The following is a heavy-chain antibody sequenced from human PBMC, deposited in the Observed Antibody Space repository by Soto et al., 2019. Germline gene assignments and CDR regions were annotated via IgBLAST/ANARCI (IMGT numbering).Heavy chain of an antibody. V-gene: IGHV1-3*01. CDR1: GYTFTSYA. CDR2: INAGNGNT. CDR3: ARPYYYDSSGLTSAFDY. D-gene: IGHD3-22*01. J-gene: IGHJ4*02. Sequence: ASVKVSCKASGYTFTSYAMHWVRQAPGQSLEWMGWINAGNGNTKYSQKFQGRVTITRDTSASTAYMELSSLRSEDTAVYYCARPYYYDSSGLTSAFDYWGQGTLVTVSS.